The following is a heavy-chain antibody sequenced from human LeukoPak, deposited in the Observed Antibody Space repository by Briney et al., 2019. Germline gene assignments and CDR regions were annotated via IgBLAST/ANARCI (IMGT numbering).Heavy chain of an antibody. CDR2: IYSDNT. D-gene: IGHD1-26*01. CDR1: GFTFSSYS. V-gene: IGHV3-53*01. CDR3: ARGGSYLSAFDI. Sequence: GGSLRLSCAASGFTFSSYSMNWVRQAPGKGLEWVSFIYSDNTHYSDSVKGRFTISRDNSKNTLYLQMNSLRAEDTAVYYCARGGSYLSAFDIWGQGTMVTVSS. J-gene: IGHJ3*02.